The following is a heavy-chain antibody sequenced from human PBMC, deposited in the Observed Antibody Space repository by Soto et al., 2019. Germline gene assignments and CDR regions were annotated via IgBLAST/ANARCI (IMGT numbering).Heavy chain of an antibody. V-gene: IGHV4-28*01. D-gene: IGHD7-27*01. Sequence: QVQLQESGPRLVKPSDTLSLTCVVSGYSISSSNWWGWIRQPPGKGLEWIGYIHYSGNTHYNPSLNRRLPTSVXPXQXXFPVKLRSVTAVDTAVYYCARTPSGALPSHYGLNVWGQGTTVTVSS. CDR3: ARTPSGALPSHYGLNV. J-gene: IGHJ6*02. CDR1: GYSISSSNW. CDR2: IHYSGNT.